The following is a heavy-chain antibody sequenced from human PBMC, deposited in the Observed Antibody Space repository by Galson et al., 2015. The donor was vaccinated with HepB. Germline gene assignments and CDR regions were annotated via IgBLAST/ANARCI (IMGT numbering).Heavy chain of an antibody. Sequence: SVKVSCKASGYSFISYDLHWVRQAPGQGLEWVGWMSPNNANTGQAQKFQGRVTMTRDTSISTAYMELRSLRSEDTAVYYCARRSQWDYYHYGLDVWGQGTTVIVS. CDR3: ARRSQWDYYHYGLDV. CDR2: MSPNNANT. D-gene: IGHD6-19*01. CDR1: GYSFISYD. V-gene: IGHV1-8*01. J-gene: IGHJ6*02.